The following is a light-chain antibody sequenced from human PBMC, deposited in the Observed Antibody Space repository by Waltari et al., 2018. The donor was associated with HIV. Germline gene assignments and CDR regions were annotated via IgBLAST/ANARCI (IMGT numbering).Light chain of an antibody. CDR2: DVS. Sequence: VLTQPASMSGSLRQSITISCFGSSSDVGGFNYVSWYQQSPDKAPRLVIYDVSNRPSGVSGRFSGSKSGSAASLTISGLQPEDEADYYCCSYSSSGTVLFGGGTRLTVL. CDR1: SSDVGGFNY. CDR3: CSYSSSGTVL. J-gene: IGLJ2*01. V-gene: IGLV2-14*03.